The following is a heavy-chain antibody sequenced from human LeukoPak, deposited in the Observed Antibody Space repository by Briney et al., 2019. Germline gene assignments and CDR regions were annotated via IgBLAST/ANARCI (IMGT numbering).Heavy chain of an antibody. CDR2: IYSGGST. CDR3: ARDGLFALHYGSEGNNQPDDY. Sequence: PGGSLRLSCAASGFTVSSNYMSWVRQAPGKGLEWVSVIYSGGSTYYADSVKGRFTISRDNSKNTLYLQMNSLRAEDTAVYYCARDGLFALHYGSEGNNQPDDYWGQGTLVTVSS. CDR1: GFTVSSNY. J-gene: IGHJ4*02. V-gene: IGHV3-66*01. D-gene: IGHD3-10*01.